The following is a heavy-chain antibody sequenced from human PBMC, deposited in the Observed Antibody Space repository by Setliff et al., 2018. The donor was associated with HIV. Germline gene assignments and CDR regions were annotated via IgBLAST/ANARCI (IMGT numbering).Heavy chain of an antibody. CDR3: ARHNSYGEPAGEIGY. CDR1: GGSISSYH. J-gene: IGHJ4*02. V-gene: IGHV4-4*09. Sequence: SETLSLTGTVSGGSISSYHWSWIRQPPGKGLEWIGYIYTSGSTNYNPSLKSRVTISVDTSKNQFSLKRSSVTAADTAVYYCARHNSYGEPAGEIGYWGQGTLVTVSS. D-gene: IGHD4-17*01. CDR2: IYTSGST.